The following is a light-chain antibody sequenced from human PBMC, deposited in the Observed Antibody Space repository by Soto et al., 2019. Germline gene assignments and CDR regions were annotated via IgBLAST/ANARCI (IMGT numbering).Light chain of an antibody. Sequence: DIQMTQSPSTLSASVGDRVTITCRASQSINSWLAWYQKKPGKAPELLIHKAATLESGVPSRFSGSGSGTEFTLTISSLQPDDFATYYCQQYHTYSSTFGQGTKVDIK. CDR2: KAA. J-gene: IGKJ1*01. V-gene: IGKV1-5*03. CDR1: QSINSW. CDR3: QQYHTYSST.